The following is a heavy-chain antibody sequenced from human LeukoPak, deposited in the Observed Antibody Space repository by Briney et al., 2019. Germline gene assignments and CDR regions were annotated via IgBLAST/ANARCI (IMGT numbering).Heavy chain of an antibody. D-gene: IGHD6-13*01. Sequence: GGSLRLSCAASGFTFSSYWMSWVRQAPGKGLEWVANIKQDGSEKYYVDSVKGRFTISRDNAKNSLYLQMNSLRAGDTAVYYCARAVSYSSSYFDYWGQGTLVTVSS. J-gene: IGHJ4*02. CDR1: GFTFSSYW. CDR2: IKQDGSEK. V-gene: IGHV3-7*01. CDR3: ARAVSYSSSYFDY.